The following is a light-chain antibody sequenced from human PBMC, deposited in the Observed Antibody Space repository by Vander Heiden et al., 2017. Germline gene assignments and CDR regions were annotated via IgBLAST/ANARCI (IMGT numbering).Light chain of an antibody. J-gene: IGLJ2*01. V-gene: IGLV3-9*01. CDR3: QVWDSNTASVV. CDR2: RDR. Sequence: SYELTQPLSVSVALGQTARITCGGNNIGSKNVHWYLQKPGQAPVLVIYRDRNRPSGIPEGFSGSNSGNTATLTITRDQAGDEADYYCQVWDSNTASVVFGGGTKLTVL. CDR1: NIGSKN.